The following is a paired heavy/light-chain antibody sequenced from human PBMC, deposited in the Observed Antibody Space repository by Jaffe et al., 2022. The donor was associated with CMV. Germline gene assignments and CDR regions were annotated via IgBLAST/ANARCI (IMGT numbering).Light chain of an antibody. CDR3: QQYYSYPQT. V-gene: IGKV1-8*01. J-gene: IGKJ1*01. Sequence: AIRITQSPSSLSASTGDRVTITCRASQGISSYLAWYQQKPGKAPKLLIYAASTLQSGVPSRFSGSGSGTDFTLTISCLQSEDFATYYCQQYYSYPQTFGQGTKVEIK. CDR1: QGISSY. CDR2: AAS.
Heavy chain of an antibody. CDR3: AKDRFTMVRGVIITSYPEFDY. CDR2: ISYDGSNK. V-gene: IGHV3-30*18. D-gene: IGHD3-10*01. J-gene: IGHJ4*02. Sequence: QVQLVESGGGVVQPGRSLRLSCAASGFTFSSYGMHWVRQAPGKGLEWVAVISYDGSNKYYADSVKGRFTISRDNSKNTLYLQMNSLRAEDTAVYYCAKDRFTMVRGVIITSYPEFDYWGQGTLVTVSS. CDR1: GFTFSSYG.